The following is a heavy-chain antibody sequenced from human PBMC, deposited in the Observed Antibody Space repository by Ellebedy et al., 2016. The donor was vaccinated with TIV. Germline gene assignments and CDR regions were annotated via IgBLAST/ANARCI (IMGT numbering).Heavy chain of an antibody. V-gene: IGHV1-18*01. CDR3: ARDSLGDYGGNS. Sequence: ASVKVSCXASGYTFTSYGISWVRQAPGQGLEWMGWISAYNGNTNYAQKLQGRVTMTTDTSTSTAYMELRSLRSEDTAVYYCARDSLGDYGGNSWGQGTLVTVSS. CDR2: ISAYNGNT. D-gene: IGHD4-23*01. CDR1: GYTFTSYG. J-gene: IGHJ4*02.